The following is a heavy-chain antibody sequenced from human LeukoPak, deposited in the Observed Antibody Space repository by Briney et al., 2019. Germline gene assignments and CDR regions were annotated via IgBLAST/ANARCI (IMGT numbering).Heavy chain of an antibody. J-gene: IGHJ4*02. CDR3: TKEPLDY. CDR1: GFTFGDYA. CDR2: SWDIRSI. V-gene: IGHV3-9*03. Sequence: PGRSLRLSCAASGFTFGDYAMHWVRQAPGKGLEWVSGSWDIRSIGYADSVKGRFTISRDNTKNSLYLQMNSLRAEDMALYYCTKEPLDYWGQGTLVTVSS.